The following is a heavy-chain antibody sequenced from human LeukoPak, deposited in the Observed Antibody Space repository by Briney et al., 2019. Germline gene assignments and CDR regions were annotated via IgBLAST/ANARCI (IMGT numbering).Heavy chain of an antibody. Sequence: GGSLRLSCEASGFTFSAYAMTWVRQAPGKGLEWVSSIGSDNKPHYSESVKGRFAISRDNSKNSLYLQMNSLRAEDTAVYYCASGAQSDYWGQGTLVTVSS. D-gene: IGHD1-26*01. CDR3: ASGAQSDY. V-gene: IGHV3-69-1*02. CDR2: IGSDNKP. J-gene: IGHJ4*02. CDR1: GFTFSAYA.